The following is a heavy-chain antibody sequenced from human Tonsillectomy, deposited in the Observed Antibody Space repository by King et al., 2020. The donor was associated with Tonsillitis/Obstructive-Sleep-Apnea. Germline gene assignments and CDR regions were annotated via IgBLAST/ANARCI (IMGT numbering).Heavy chain of an antibody. D-gene: IGHD2-15*01. CDR1: GYRFASYW. CDR2: IYPGDSDT. Sequence: VQLVESGAEVKKPGESLKISCKGSGYRFASYWIGWVRQMPGKGLEWMGIIYPGDSDTRYSPSFQGQVTIPADKSISAAYLQWSSLKASDTAMYYCARQVVAATPTFDYWGQGTLVTVSS. V-gene: IGHV5-51*01. J-gene: IGHJ4*02. CDR3: ARQVVAATPTFDY.